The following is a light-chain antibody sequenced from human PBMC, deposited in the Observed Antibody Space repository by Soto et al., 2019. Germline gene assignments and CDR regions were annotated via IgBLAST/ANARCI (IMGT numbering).Light chain of an antibody. J-gene: IGLJ1*01. CDR1: SSDVGGYNY. CDR2: DVS. CDR3: CSYARCYTSPCT. V-gene: IGLV2-11*01. Sequence: TSSDVGGYNYVSWYQQHPGKAPKLMIYDVSKRPSGVPDRLSGSKSGNTASLTISGLQSEYEPNNSCCSYARCYTSPCTVGTGTEVTVL.